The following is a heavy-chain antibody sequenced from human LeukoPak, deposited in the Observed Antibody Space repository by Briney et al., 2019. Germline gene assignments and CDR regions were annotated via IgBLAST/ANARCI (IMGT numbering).Heavy chain of an antibody. CDR2: FDAEDGKT. D-gene: IGHD3-22*01. CDR1: GYSLTELS. CDR3: AAAPQTYYYDSGDYYSDY. Sequence: AASVKVSCKVSGYSLTELSIQWVRQAPGERLEWMGGFDAEDGKTIYAQKFQGRVTMTEDTSMDTAYMDLSSLRTEDTATYYCAAAPQTYYYDSGDYYSDYWGQGTLVTVSS. J-gene: IGHJ4*02. V-gene: IGHV1-24*01.